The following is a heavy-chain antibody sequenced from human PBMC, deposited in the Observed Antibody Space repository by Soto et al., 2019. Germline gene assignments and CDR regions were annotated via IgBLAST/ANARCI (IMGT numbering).Heavy chain of an antibody. CDR2: ITRDGSGT. Sequence: GGSLRLSCAASGFTFSSYWIHWVRQVPGKGLVWVSRITRDGSGTNYADFVKGRFTISRDNVRNTLSLQMNSLRAEDTAVYYRVRDGDNYDFDYWGQGTLVTVSS. CDR1: GFTFSSYW. J-gene: IGHJ4*02. D-gene: IGHD5-18*01. CDR3: VRDGDNYDFDY. V-gene: IGHV3-74*01.